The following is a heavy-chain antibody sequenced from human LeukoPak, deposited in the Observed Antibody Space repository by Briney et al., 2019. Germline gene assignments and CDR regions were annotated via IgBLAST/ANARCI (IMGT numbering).Heavy chain of an antibody. J-gene: IGHJ6*04. V-gene: IGHV3-66*02. CDR2: IYSGGST. D-gene: IGHD2-21*01. Sequence: PGGSLRLSCAASGFSVSSCYMNWVRQAPGKGLEWVSVIYSGGSTYYADSVKGRFTISRDNSKNTLYLQMDSLRTEDTAVYYCARAEVIAIFDYWGKGTTVTVSS. CDR1: GFSVSSCY. CDR3: ARAEVIAIFDY.